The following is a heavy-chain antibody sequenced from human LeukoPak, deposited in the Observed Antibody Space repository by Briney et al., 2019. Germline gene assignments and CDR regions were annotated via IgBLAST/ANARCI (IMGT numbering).Heavy chain of an antibody. CDR3: ARSGARGYSYGYGFDY. V-gene: IGHV1-69*13. J-gene: IGHJ4*02. CDR2: IIPIFGTA. Sequence: SVKVSCKASGGTFSSYAISWVRQAPGQGLEWMGGIIPIFGTANYAQKFQGRVTITADESTSTAYMELSSLKSEDTAVYYCARSGARGYSYGYGFDYWGQGTLVTVSS. CDR1: GGTFSSYA. D-gene: IGHD5-18*01.